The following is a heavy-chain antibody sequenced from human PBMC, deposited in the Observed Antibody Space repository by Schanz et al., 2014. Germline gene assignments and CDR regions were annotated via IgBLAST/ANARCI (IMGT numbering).Heavy chain of an antibody. J-gene: IGHJ4*02. V-gene: IGHV3-74*01. CDR2: ISGDGTTT. CDR1: GFTFSVYW. Sequence: EVQLVESGGGLVQPGGSLRLSCAASGFTFSVYWMHWVRQPPGEGLVSVSRISGDGTTTSYADSVKGRFTISRDDAKNSHYLQMNSLRVEDTAVFYCVKIGYTHWSLDDWGQGILVTVSS. D-gene: IGHD6-13*01. CDR3: VKIGYTHWSLDD.